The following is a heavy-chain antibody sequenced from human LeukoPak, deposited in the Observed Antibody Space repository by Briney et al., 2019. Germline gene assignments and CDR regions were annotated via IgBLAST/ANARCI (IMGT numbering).Heavy chain of an antibody. CDR1: GFTFSDFY. V-gene: IGHV3-11*01. Sequence: PEGSLRLSCAASGFTFSDFYMTWIRQAPGKGLEWISYISEDGRITYYADSLKGRFTISRDNAKNSLSLQVDSLRADDTAVYFCARRGNTDSWTVLIDYWGQGTLVTVSS. J-gene: IGHJ4*02. D-gene: IGHD3/OR15-3a*01. CDR3: ARRGNTDSWTVLIDY. CDR2: ISEDGRIT.